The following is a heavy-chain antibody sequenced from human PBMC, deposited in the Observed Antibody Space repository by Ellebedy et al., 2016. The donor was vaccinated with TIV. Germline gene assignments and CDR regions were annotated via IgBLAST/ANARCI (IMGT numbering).Heavy chain of an antibody. J-gene: IGHJ4*02. D-gene: IGHD6-13*01. V-gene: IGHV3-21*01. CDR3: SRGIAAVMY. CDR2: ITASSSHM. Sequence: GESLKISCAASGFTFSRHWMSWVRQAPGKGLEWVASITASSSHMFYADSVKGRFTISRDNAKNSLYLQMNSLRAEDTAVYYCSRGIAAVMYWGQGTLVTVS. CDR1: GFTFSRHW.